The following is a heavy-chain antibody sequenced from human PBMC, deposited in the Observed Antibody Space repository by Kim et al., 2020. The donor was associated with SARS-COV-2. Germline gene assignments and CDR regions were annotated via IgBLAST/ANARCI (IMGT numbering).Heavy chain of an antibody. CDR2: IYPGDSDT. Sequence: GESLQISCKGSGYSFTSYWIGWVRQMPGKGLEWMGIIYPGDSDTRYSPSFQGQVTISADKSISTAYLQWSSLKASDTAMYYCARRHPSRYGDYAGPFDYWGQGTLVTVSS. V-gene: IGHV5-51*01. J-gene: IGHJ4*02. D-gene: IGHD4-17*01. CDR3: ARRHPSRYGDYAGPFDY. CDR1: GYSFTSYW.